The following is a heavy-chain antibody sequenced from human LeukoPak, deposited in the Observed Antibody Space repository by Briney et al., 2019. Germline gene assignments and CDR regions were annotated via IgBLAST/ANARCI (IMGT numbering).Heavy chain of an antibody. V-gene: IGHV3-7*01. CDR2: IEQDGSED. CDR1: GFTFSSYW. J-gene: IGHJ4*02. D-gene: IGHD3-10*01. CDR3: ASTTGSYYPTFDS. Sequence: GGSLRLSCAASGFTFSSYWMSWVRQAPGKGLEWVANIEQDGSEDYYVDSVKGRFTISRDDAKNSLYLQMNSLRVEDTAMYYCASTTGSYYPTFDSWGQGTLVSVSS.